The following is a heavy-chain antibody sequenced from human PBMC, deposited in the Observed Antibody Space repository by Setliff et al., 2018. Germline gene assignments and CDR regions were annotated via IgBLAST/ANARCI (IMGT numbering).Heavy chain of an antibody. D-gene: IGHD3-22*01. J-gene: IGHJ3*02. CDR3: ARSSDSGYYHQRDAFDI. V-gene: IGHV1-18*04. CDR1: GYTFNRHG. Sequence: ASVKVSCKTSGYTFNRHGINWLRQAPGQGLEWLGWISPYTGNTKYAETVQDRIRMTTDTSTRTSYMELSGLRSGDTAVYFCARSSDSGYYHQRDAFDIWGQGTRVTV. CDR2: ISPYTGNT.